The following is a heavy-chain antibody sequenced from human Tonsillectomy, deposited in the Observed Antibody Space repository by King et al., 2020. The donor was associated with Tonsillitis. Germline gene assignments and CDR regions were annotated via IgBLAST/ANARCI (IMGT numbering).Heavy chain of an antibody. CDR1: GGTFSRHV. V-gene: IGHV1-69*01. J-gene: IGHJ4*02. Sequence: QLVQSGAEVKKPGSSVRVSCKASGGTFSRHVISWVRQAPGQGLEWMGGIIPIFGTSNYAQKFQGRVTITADQSTGTVYMELRSLKSDDTAVYYCVGGPPGGDLLQAYFDFWGQGTLVTVS. CDR2: IIPIFGTS. D-gene: IGHD1-26*01. CDR3: VGGPPGGDLLQAYFDF.